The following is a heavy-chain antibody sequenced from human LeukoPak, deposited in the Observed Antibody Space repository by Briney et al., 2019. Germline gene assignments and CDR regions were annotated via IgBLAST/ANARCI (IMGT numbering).Heavy chain of an antibody. CDR1: GFTFGDYA. V-gene: IGHV3-7*01. CDR3: GRDLRASMVRGELDAFDI. J-gene: IGHJ3*02. CDR2: INQDGSQK. D-gene: IGHD3-10*01. Sequence: PGGSLRLSCTASGFTFGDYAMSWVRQAPGKGLEWVANINQDGSQKYYVDSVKGRFTISRDNAKKSLFLQMNSLRAEDTAVYYCGRDLRASMVRGELDAFDIWGQGTMVTVSS.